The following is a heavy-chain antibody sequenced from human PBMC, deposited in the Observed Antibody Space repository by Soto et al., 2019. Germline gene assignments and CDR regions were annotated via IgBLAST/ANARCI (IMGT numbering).Heavy chain of an antibody. V-gene: IGHV4-30-4*02. CDR3: ARGEVRGYSGYDSAIDY. J-gene: IGHJ4*02. Sequence: SETLSLTCTVSGGSISSGDYYWSWIRQPPGKGLEWIGYIYYSGSTYYNPSLKSRVTISVDTSKNQFSLKLSSVTAADTAVYYCARGEVRGYSGYDSAIDYWGQGTLVTVSS. D-gene: IGHD5-12*01. CDR1: GGSISSGDYY. CDR2: IYYSGST.